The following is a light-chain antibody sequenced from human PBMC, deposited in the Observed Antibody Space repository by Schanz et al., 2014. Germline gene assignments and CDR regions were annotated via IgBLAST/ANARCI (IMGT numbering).Light chain of an antibody. CDR2: GAS. CDR1: QSVSSY. J-gene: IGKJ1*01. CDR3: QHYNNWPPTWT. Sequence: EIVLTQSPGTLSLSPGERATLSCRASQSVSSYLAWYQQKPGQAPRLLIYGASTRATGIPARFSGSGSGTEFTLTISSLQSEDFAVYHCQHYNNWPPTWTFGQGTRVEIK. V-gene: IGKV3-15*01.